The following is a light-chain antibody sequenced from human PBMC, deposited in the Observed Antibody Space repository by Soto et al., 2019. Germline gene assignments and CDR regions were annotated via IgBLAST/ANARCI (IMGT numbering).Light chain of an antibody. CDR2: WAS. Sequence: DIVMTQSPDSLAVSLGERATINCKSSQSLLANCNNKNCLAWYQHKPGQPPKMLILWASTRESGVPDRFSGSGSETDFTLTISSLKAEDAAVYYCQHFFSPPFHFGQETKLEIK. CDR1: QSLLANCNNKNC. V-gene: IGKV4-1*01. J-gene: IGKJ2*01. CDR3: QHFFSPPFH.